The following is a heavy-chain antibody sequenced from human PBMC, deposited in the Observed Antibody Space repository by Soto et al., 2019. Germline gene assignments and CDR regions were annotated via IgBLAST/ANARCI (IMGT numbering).Heavy chain of an antibody. J-gene: IGHJ3*02. CDR3: ATGTYYYDSSGYSPPGASDI. Sequence: GGSLRLACAASGFTFSGYGMHWVRQSPGKGLEWVAVISYDGSNKYYADSVKGRFTISRDNSKNTLYLQMNSLRAEDTAVYYCATGTYYYDSSGYSPPGASDIWGQGTMVTVSS. CDR2: ISYDGSNK. CDR1: GFTFSGYG. V-gene: IGHV3-30*03. D-gene: IGHD3-22*01.